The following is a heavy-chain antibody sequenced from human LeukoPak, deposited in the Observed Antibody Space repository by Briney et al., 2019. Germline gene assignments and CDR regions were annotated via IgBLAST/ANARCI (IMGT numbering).Heavy chain of an antibody. Sequence: ASVKVSCKASGYPFTSYNINWVRQATGQGLEWMGWMNPVSGNAGSAQKFQGRVTLTRDTSITTAYMELTSLRSDDTAFYYCARAPMGAAPLYWGQGTLVTVSS. D-gene: IGHD6-6*01. CDR3: ARAPMGAAPLY. CDR2: MNPVSGNA. CDR1: GYPFTSYN. J-gene: IGHJ4*02. V-gene: IGHV1-8*01.